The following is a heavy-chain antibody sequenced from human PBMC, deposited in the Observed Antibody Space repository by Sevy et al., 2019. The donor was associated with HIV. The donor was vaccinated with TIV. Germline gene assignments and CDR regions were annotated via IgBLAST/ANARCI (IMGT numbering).Heavy chain of an antibody. Sequence: GGSLRLSCAASGFTFSSYAMNWVRQAPGKGLDWVSGISGSGDSTYYADSVKGRFTISRDNSKNTLYLQMNNLRAEDTAVYYCAKPLVVTTTRERDYWGQGTLVTVSS. D-gene: IGHD2-21*02. CDR1: GFTFSSYA. V-gene: IGHV3-23*01. J-gene: IGHJ4*02. CDR3: AKPLVVTTTRERDY. CDR2: ISGSGDST.